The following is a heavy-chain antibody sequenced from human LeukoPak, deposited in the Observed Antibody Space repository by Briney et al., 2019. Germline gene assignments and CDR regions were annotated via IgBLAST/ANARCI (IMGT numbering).Heavy chain of an antibody. V-gene: IGHV3-66*01. CDR2: IYSGGST. D-gene: IGHD3-10*01. CDR3: ARDPSSFGFDL. CDR1: GFTVSSNH. J-gene: IGHJ6*02. Sequence: PGGSLRLSCAASGFTVSSNHLSWVRQAPGKGLEWVSVIYSGGSTYYADSVKGRFTISRDNAKNTLYLQMNGLRAEDTAVYYCARDPSSFGFDLWGRGTTVTVSS.